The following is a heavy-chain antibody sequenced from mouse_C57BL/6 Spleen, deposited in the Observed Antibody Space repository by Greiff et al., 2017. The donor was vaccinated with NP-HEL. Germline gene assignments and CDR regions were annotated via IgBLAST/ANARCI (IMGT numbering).Heavy chain of an antibody. CDR3: ARRDYYSNYVDYAMDY. CDR2: IYPRDGST. Sequence: QVQLKESGPELVKPGASVKLSCKASGYTFTSYDINWVKQRPGQGLEWIGWIYPRDGSTKYNEKFKGKATLTVDTSSSTAYMELHSLTSEDSAVYFCARRDYYSNYVDYAMDYWGQGTSVTVSS. V-gene: IGHV1-85*01. CDR1: GYTFTSYD. D-gene: IGHD2-5*01. J-gene: IGHJ4*01.